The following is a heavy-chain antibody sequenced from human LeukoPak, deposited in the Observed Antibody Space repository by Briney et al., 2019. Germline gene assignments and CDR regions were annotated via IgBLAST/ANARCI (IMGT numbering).Heavy chain of an antibody. Sequence: PGGSLRLSCAASGFTFSSYEMNWVRQAPGKGLEWVSYISSSGSTIYYADSVKGRFTISRDNAKNSLYLQMNSLRAEDTAVYYCTRDAGPDILTEVGAFDIWGQGTMVTVSS. CDR3: TRDAGPDILTEVGAFDI. CDR1: GFTFSSYE. V-gene: IGHV3-48*03. CDR2: ISSSGSTI. J-gene: IGHJ3*02. D-gene: IGHD3-9*01.